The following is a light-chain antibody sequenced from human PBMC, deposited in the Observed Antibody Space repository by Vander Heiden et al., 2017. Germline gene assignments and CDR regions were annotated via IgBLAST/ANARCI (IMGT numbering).Light chain of an antibody. CDR1: QSVSSN. V-gene: IGKV3-15*01. CDR2: GAS. Sequence: EIVMTQSPAPLSVSPGERATLSCRARQSVSSNLAWYQQKPGQAPRLLIYGASTRATGIPARCSGSGSGTEFTLTISSLQSEDFAVYYCQQYNNWPPYTFGQGTKLEIK. CDR3: QQYNNWPPYT. J-gene: IGKJ2*01.